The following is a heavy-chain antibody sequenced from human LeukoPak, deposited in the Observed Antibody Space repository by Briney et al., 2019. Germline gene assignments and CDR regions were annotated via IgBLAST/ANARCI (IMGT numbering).Heavy chain of an antibody. V-gene: IGHV3-30*18. CDR3: AKDVPEHSSVLWQDDGGFDY. Sequence: GGSLRLSCAASGFTFSSYGINWVRQAPGHGLEWVAVISYDGSNKYYADSVKGRFTISRDNSKNTLYLQMISLRAEDAAVYYCAKDVPEHSSVLWQDDGGFDYWGQGTLVTVSS. D-gene: IGHD6-19*01. CDR2: ISYDGSNK. J-gene: IGHJ4*02. CDR1: GFTFSSYG.